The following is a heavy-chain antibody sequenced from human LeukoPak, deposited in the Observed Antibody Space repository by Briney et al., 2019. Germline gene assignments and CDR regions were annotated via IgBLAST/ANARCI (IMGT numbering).Heavy chain of an antibody. J-gene: IGHJ4*02. D-gene: IGHD5-18*01. CDR2: ISYDGSDK. CDR3: AKNAHYQGYSYGGIDY. V-gene: IGHV3-30*18. CDR1: GFTFSSYG. Sequence: GGSLRLSCAASGFTFSSYGMHWVRLAPGKGLEWVAVISYDGSDKYSADSVKGRFTISRDNSKNTLYLQMNSLRAEDTAVYYCAKNAHYQGYSYGGIDYWGQGTLVTVSS.